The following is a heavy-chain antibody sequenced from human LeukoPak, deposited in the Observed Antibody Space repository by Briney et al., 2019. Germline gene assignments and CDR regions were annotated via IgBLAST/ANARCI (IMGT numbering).Heavy chain of an antibody. CDR2: IYYSGRA. J-gene: IGHJ4*02. Sequence: SETLSLTCTVSGGSINYYYWSWIRQPPGKGLESIGYIYYSGRANYNPSLKSRGTMSVTPSKNQFTLKLNSVAAADTAVYYCARGLYGSKGIFDSWGQGTLVTVLS. CDR1: GGSINYYY. V-gene: IGHV4-59*01. D-gene: IGHD3-10*01. CDR3: ARGLYGSKGIFDS.